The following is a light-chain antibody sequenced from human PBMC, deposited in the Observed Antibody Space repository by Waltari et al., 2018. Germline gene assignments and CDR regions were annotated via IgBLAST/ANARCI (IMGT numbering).Light chain of an antibody. V-gene: IGKV3-15*01. J-gene: IGKJ4*01. CDR3: QQYEDWPRHS. CDR2: GAY. Sequence: EIVVTQSPATLSVSQGERVTLSCRASQNVGTSLAWYQQKPGQTHRLLIFGAYSRASGVPARFSGSGSGTDFTLAISSLQSEDFAVYYCQQYEDWPRHSFGGVTKVQIE. CDR1: QNVGTS.